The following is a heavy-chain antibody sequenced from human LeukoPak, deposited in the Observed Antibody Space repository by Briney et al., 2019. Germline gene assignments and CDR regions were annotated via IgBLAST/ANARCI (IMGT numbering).Heavy chain of an antibody. CDR3: VRDIATTPVY. V-gene: IGHV3-74*01. Sequence: GGSLSLSCAASGFTFSSYWMHWVRQAPGKGLAWVSRIVSDGSSATYADSVRGRFTVSRDNAKSTLFLQMNSLTPEDTAVYYCVRDIATTPVYWGQGALVTVSS. CDR2: IVSDGSSA. J-gene: IGHJ4*02. D-gene: IGHD2-15*01. CDR1: GFTFSSYW.